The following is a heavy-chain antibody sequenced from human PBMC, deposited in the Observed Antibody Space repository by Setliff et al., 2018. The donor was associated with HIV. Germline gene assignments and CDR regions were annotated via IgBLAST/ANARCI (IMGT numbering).Heavy chain of an antibody. CDR1: GYSISTSYY. CDR2: FYHGGNT. CDR3: ARGAVATKMSWFDP. Sequence: KASETLSLTCAVSGYSISTSYYWGWIRQAPGKGLEWIGSFYHGGNTYYNPSLKSRVTISGDASKNHVSLKLSSVTAADTAVYYCARGAVATKMSWFDPWGQGTQVTVSS. D-gene: IGHD6-19*01. V-gene: IGHV4-38-2*01. J-gene: IGHJ5*02.